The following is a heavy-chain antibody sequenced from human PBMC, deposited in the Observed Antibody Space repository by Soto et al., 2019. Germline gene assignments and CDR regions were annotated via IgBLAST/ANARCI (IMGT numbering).Heavy chain of an antibody. Sequence: PSVKVSCKASGGTFSSYAISWVRQAPGQGLEWMGGIIPISDTTNYAQKFQGRVTITADESTSTAYMELSSLRSEDTAVYYCARSQGSSTSLEIYYYYYYGMDVWGQGTTVTSP. CDR3: ARSQGSSTSLEIYYYYYYGMDV. J-gene: IGHJ6*02. V-gene: IGHV1-69*13. CDR1: GGTFSSYA. D-gene: IGHD2-2*01. CDR2: IIPISDTT.